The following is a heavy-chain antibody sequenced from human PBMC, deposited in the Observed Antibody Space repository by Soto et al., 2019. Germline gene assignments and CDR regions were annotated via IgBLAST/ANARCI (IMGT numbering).Heavy chain of an antibody. CDR3: ARGLPRRTLAAARMFGGVSVGWFDP. V-gene: IGHV4-34*01. J-gene: IGHJ5*02. Sequence: PSETLSLTCAVYGGSFSSYHWTWIRQPPGKGLEWIGEINHSGSANYNPSLKSRVTMSGDTSKNQFSLKLASVIAADTALYYCARGLPRRTLAAARMFGGVSVGWFDPWGQGTLVTVSS. CDR1: GGSFSSYH. D-gene: IGHD6-13*01. CDR2: INHSGSA.